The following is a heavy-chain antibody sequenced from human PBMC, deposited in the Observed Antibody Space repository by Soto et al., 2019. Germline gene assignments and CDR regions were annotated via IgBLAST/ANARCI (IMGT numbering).Heavy chain of an antibody. CDR1: GFSISVYG. Sequence: EVQLLESGGGLVQPGGSLRLSCAASGFSISVYGVTWVRQAPGKGLEWVSGVSGGSGATHYRDSVKGRFSITTDNSANTAYLQMNSLRVEDMAVYHCVRWNGYGDHWGQGTRVTVS. CDR3: VRWNGYGDH. CDR2: VSGGSGAT. D-gene: IGHD1-1*01. J-gene: IGHJ4*02. V-gene: IGHV3-23*01.